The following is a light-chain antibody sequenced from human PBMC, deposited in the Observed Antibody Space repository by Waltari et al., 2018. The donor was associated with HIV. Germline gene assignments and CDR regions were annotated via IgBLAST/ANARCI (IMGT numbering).Light chain of an antibody. J-gene: IGLJ1*01. Sequence: SYELTQPPSVSVSPGQTARITCSGDVFPKQYVYWYQQKPGQAPVLVVYKDSERPSGIPERFSGSSSGTTVTLTISGVQAEDEADYYCQSGDSSAPYVFGTGTKVTVL. CDR3: QSGDSSAPYV. CDR2: KDS. V-gene: IGLV3-25*03. CDR1: VFPKQY.